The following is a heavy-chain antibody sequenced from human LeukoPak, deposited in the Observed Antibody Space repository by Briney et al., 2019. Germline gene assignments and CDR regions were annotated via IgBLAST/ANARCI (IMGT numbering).Heavy chain of an antibody. V-gene: IGHV4-61*01. CDR2: IYYSGST. D-gene: IGHD2-15*01. Sequence: PSETLSLTCTVSGGSVSSGSYYWSWIRQPPGKGLEWIGYIYYSGSTYYNPSLKSRVTISVDTSKNQFSLRLSSVTAADTAVYYCAREYCSGASCAIFDYWGQGTLVTVSS. J-gene: IGHJ4*02. CDR3: AREYCSGASCAIFDY. CDR1: GGSVSSGSYY.